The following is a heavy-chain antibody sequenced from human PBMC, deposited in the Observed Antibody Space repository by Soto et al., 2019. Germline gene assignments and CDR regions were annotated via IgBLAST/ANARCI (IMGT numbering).Heavy chain of an antibody. J-gene: IGHJ5*02. D-gene: IGHD2-8*02. CDR2: IYPGDSEI. CDR1: GYKFATYW. Sequence: GESLKISCKGSGYKFATYWIAWVRQMPGRGLEWMGVIYPGDSEIIYNSSFRGHVTISADKSRNIAYLQWDSLTASDSAIYYCARGFTGSAGRFDPWGQGTVVTVSS. V-gene: IGHV5-51*01. CDR3: ARGFTGSAGRFDP.